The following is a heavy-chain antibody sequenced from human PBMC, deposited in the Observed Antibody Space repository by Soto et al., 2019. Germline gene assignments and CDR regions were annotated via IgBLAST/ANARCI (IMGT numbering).Heavy chain of an antibody. CDR3: AKDRGGGAVVPDY. J-gene: IGHJ4*02. D-gene: IGHD2-21*01. CDR1: GFSFSSYG. CDR2: IWYDGSNE. Sequence: QVQLVESGGGVVQPGRSLRLSCAASGFSFSSYGIHWVRQAPGKGLEWVAVIWYDGSNEYYADSVKGRFSISRDNSKSAVFLQRNSRRAGDTAVFYCAKDRGGGAVVPDYWGQGTLVTVSS. V-gene: IGHV3-33*06.